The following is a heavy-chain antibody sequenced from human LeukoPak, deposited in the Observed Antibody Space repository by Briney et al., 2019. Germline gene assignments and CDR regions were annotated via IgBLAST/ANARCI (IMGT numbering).Heavy chain of an antibody. J-gene: IGHJ1*01. CDR2: ISYDGSNK. D-gene: IGHD6-19*01. Sequence: GGSLRLSCAASGFTFSSYAMHWVRQAPGKGPEWVALISYDGSNKYYADSVKGRFTVSRDNSKNTLYLQMNSLRVEDTAVYYCASEYREDHSGSQYFQHWGQGTLVTVSS. CDR3: ASEYREDHSGSQYFQH. CDR1: GFTFSSYA. V-gene: IGHV3-30*04.